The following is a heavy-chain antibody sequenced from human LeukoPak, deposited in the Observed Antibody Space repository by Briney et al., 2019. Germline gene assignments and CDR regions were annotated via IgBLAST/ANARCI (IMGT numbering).Heavy chain of an antibody. CDR1: GFTFSSYG. Sequence: GGSLRLSCAASGFTFSSYGMHWVRQAPGKGLEWVAFIRYDGNNKNYADSVRGRFTISRDNSKNTVYLQMNSLRAEDTAVYYCAKDRLIVPAASSFDYWGQGTLVTVSS. D-gene: IGHD2-2*01. J-gene: IGHJ4*02. CDR2: IRYDGNNK. V-gene: IGHV3-30*02. CDR3: AKDRLIVPAASSFDY.